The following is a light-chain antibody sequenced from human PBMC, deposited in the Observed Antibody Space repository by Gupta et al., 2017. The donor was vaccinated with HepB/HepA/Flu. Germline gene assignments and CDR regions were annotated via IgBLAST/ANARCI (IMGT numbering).Light chain of an antibody. CDR2: GAS. CDR3: QQYDGRPPLT. V-gene: IGKV3-15*01. CDR1: QSVSSN. Sequence: MTQSPATLSVSPGERVTLSCRASQSVSSNLAWYQKKPGQAPRLLIYGASTRATGIPARFSGSGSGTEFTLTISSLQSEDFAVYYCQQYDGRPPLTFGGGTKVEIK. J-gene: IGKJ4*01.